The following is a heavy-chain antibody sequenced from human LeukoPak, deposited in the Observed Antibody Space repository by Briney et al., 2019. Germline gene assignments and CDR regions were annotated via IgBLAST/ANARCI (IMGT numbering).Heavy chain of an antibody. CDR2: IYHSGST. J-gene: IGHJ4*02. CDR1: GGSISSGGYY. D-gene: IGHD2-2*02. V-gene: IGHV4-30-2*01. CDR3: ARGGDCSSTSCYTTEY. Sequence: SETLSLTCTVSGGSISSGGYYWSWIRQPPGKGLEWIGYIYHSGSTYYNLSLKSRVTISVDRSKNQFSLKLSSVTAADTAVYYCARGGDCSSTSCYTTEYWGQGTLVTVSS.